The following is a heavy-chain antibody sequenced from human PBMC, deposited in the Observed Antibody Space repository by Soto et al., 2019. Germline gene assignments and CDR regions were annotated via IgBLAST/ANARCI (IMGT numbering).Heavy chain of an antibody. CDR3: ARRRYRSGWCDY. V-gene: IGHV3-48*01. CDR2: ISSTSSTI. CDR1: GFPFSSYS. Sequence: EVQLVESGGGLVQPGGSLRLSCAASGFPFSSYSMIWVRQAPGKGLEWVSYISSTSSTIYYADSVKGRFTISRDNAKNSQYRQMNSVRGEDTAVYYCARRRYRSGWCDYWGQGTLVTVSS. D-gene: IGHD6-19*01. J-gene: IGHJ4*02.